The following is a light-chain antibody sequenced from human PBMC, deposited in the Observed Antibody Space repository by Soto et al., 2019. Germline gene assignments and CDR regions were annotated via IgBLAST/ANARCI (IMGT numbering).Light chain of an antibody. V-gene: IGLV1-47*02. Sequence: QSVLTQPPSASGTPGQRVFISCSGSSSNIGGTNYAYWYQQLPGAAPKLLMHSNNLRPSGVPERISGAKSGTSAFLAISGLRSEDEAGYYCASWDDRLGAVLFGGGTKVTVL. CDR3: ASWDDRLGAVL. J-gene: IGLJ2*01. CDR1: SSNIGGTNY. CDR2: SNN.